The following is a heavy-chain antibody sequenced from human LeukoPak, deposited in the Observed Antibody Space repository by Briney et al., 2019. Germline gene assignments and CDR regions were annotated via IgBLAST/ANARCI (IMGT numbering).Heavy chain of an antibody. V-gene: IGHV1-46*01. CDR1: GYTFTGYW. D-gene: IGHD6-19*01. CDR2: ISPSGGST. Sequence: GASVKVSCKAFGYTFTGYWMHWVRQAPGQGPEWMGVISPSGGSTIYAQKFKGRVTLTRDMSTSTDYLELSSLRSEDTAVYYCARGFDSSSGWYPAFDIWGHGTMGTVSS. CDR3: ARGFDSSSGWYPAFDI. J-gene: IGHJ3*02.